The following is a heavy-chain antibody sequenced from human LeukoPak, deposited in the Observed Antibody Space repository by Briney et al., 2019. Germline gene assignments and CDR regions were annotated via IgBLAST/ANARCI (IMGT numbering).Heavy chain of an antibody. J-gene: IGHJ2*01. CDR3: ARGRNYDSSGYYPTKDWYFDL. V-gene: IGHV4-59*01. CDR1: GGSISSYY. D-gene: IGHD3-22*01. Sequence: SETLSLTCTVSGGSISSYYWSWIRQPPGKGLEWIGYIYYSGSTNYNPSLKSRVTISVDTSKNQFSLKLSSVTAADTAVYYCARGRNYDSSGYYPTKDWYFDLWGRGTLSLSPQ. CDR2: IYYSGST.